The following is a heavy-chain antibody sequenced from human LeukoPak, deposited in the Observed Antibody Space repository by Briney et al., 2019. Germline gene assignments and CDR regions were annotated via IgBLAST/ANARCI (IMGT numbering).Heavy chain of an antibody. CDR1: GYTFTSYD. D-gene: IGHD2-2*03. Sequence: ASVKVSCKASGYTFTSYDINWVRQATGQGLEWMGWMNPNSGNTGYAQKFQGRVTMTRSTSISTAYMELSSLRSEDTAVYYCARVGIVVVPAAPGPFYYYYYMDVWGKGTAVTVSS. CDR2: MNPNSGNT. CDR3: ARVGIVVVPAAPGPFYYYYYMDV. V-gene: IGHV1-8*01. J-gene: IGHJ6*03.